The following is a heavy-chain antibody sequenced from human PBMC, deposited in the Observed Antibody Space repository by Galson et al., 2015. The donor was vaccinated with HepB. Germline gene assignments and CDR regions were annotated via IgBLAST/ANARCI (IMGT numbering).Heavy chain of an antibody. J-gene: IGHJ3*02. V-gene: IGHV4-39*01. Sequence: LSLTCTVSGGSTSSTSHYWGWIRQPPGKGLEWIGSIYYSGSSYYNPPLKSRVTISVDTSKNLFSLKLTSVTAADTAVYYCARHLRSYYDVRGYYVPDAFDMWGQGTMITVSS. CDR3: ARHLRSYYDVRGYYVPDAFDM. D-gene: IGHD3-22*01. CDR2: IYYSGSS. CDR1: GGSTSSTSHY.